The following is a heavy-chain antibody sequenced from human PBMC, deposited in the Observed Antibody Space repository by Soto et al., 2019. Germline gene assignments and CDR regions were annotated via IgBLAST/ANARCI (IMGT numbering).Heavy chain of an antibody. Sequence: GGSLRLSCAASGFNFPMSWMSWVRQAPGRGLEWVANIKQDGSEMDYADAVKGRFTISRDNAKNTLYLHMNSLRAEDTAVYYCARPLWFGEPLLAENYFNYWSQGTLVTVSS. J-gene: IGHJ4*02. CDR2: IKQDGSEM. V-gene: IGHV3-7*04. CDR1: GFNFPMSW. D-gene: IGHD3-10*01. CDR3: ARPLWFGEPLLAENYFNY.